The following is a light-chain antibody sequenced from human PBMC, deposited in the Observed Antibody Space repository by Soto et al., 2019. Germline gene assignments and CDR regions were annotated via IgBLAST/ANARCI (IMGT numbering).Light chain of an antibody. Sequence: EMVLTQSPGTLSLSPGERATLSCRASQSVSSSYLAWYQQKPGQAPRLLIYGASSRATGIPDRFSGSGSGTDFTLTISRLEPEDFAVYYCQQYNNWPRTFGQGTKVDIK. CDR2: GAS. CDR3: QQYNNWPRT. CDR1: QSVSSSY. V-gene: IGKV3-20*01. J-gene: IGKJ1*01.